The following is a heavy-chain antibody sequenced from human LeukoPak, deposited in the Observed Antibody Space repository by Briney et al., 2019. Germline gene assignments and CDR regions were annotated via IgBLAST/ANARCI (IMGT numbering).Heavy chain of an antibody. CDR2: ISGSGGST. CDR1: GFTFSTFA. J-gene: IGHJ4*02. CDR3: AKLSDGSGYFDY. Sequence: GGSLRLSCAASGFTFSTFAMHWVRLSPGKGLEWVSAISGSGGSTYYADSVKGRFTISRDNSKNTLYLQMNSLRAEDTAVYYCAKLSDGSGYFDYWGQGTLVTVSS. V-gene: IGHV3-23*01. D-gene: IGHD3-10*01.